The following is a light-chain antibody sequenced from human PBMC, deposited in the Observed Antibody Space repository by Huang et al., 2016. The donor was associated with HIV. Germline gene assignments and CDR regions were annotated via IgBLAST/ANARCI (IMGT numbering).Light chain of an antibody. Sequence: VMMSQSPATLAASPGERVTLSCGASQSVNTNLAWYQQKPGQPPRLLIYAASTWATGVPARFAGSGSGTELTLTIDSLQSDDVAVYYCQQYNKGPPEYTFGQGTRLEIK. CDR2: AAS. V-gene: IGKV3-15*01. CDR1: QSVNTN. CDR3: QQYNKGPPEYT. J-gene: IGKJ2*01.